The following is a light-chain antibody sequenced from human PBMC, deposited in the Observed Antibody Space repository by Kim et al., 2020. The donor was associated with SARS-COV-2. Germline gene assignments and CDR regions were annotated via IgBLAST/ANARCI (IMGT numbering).Light chain of an antibody. V-gene: IGLV10-54*04. J-gene: IGLJ3*02. CDR2: RNN. Sequence: KTATLTCTGNNNNVGNQGAAWLQQHQGHPPKLLSYRNNNRPSGISERFSASRSGDTASLTITGLRPEDEADYYCSAWDSSLNVWVFGGGTQLTVL. CDR1: NNNVGNQG. CDR3: SAWDSSLNVWV.